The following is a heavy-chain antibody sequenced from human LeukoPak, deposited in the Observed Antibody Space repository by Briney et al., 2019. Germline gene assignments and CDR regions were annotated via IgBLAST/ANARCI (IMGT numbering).Heavy chain of an antibody. CDR1: GGSMNNHY. J-gene: IGHJ2*01. V-gene: IGHV4-4*07. D-gene: IGHD2/OR15-2a*01. CDR3: VRDDNLGRCNSLATRRYWHFDV. Sequence: SETLSLTCSVSGGSMNNHYWSWIRESAGKGLEWIGRIFREGDSDYNPSLQSRVTMSVDWYKKQLSLDLSSVTAADTAVYYCVRDDNLGRCNSLATRRYWHFDVWGRGTLVTVSS. CDR2: IFREGDS.